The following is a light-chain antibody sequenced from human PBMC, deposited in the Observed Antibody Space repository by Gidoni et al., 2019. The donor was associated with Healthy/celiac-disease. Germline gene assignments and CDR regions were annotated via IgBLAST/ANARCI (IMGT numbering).Light chain of an antibody. V-gene: IGKV1-39*01. Sequence: DIQLTPPPSSLSASVGDRVTLTCRASQSIRSDLNWSQPKPGNATKLLIYAAASLQSGVPSRFSGSGSGTDCTLTISSLQPEDFATYYCQQSYSTPYTFXQXTKLEIK. CDR3: QQSYSTPYT. CDR1: QSIRSD. J-gene: IGKJ2*01. CDR2: AAA.